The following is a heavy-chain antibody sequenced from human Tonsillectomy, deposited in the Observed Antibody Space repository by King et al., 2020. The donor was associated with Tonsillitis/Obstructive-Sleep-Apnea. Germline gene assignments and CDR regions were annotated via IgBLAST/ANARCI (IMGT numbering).Heavy chain of an antibody. CDR3: ARLGDGYYYYMDV. D-gene: IGHD3-16*01. CDR2: INPGDSDT. CDR1: GYSFSSYW. V-gene: IGHV5-51*01. J-gene: IGHJ6*03. Sequence: VQLVESGAEVKKPGESLKISCKVSGYSFSSYWIGWVRQMPGKGLEWMGIINPGDSDTRYSPSFQGQVNISADKSISTTYLQWSSLKASDTAMYYCARLGDGYYYYMDVWGKGTPVTLSS.